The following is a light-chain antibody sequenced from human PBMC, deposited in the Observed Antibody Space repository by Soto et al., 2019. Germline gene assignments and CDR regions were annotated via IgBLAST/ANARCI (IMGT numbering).Light chain of an antibody. Sequence: DIQMTQSPSSLSASVGDRVTITSRASQNINTYLNWYQHKPGQAPKLLIPRAAILHSGVPSRFNGSGSGTDFTLTISSLQPKDFTTYYCQQSFSAPRALGPGTTVDIK. CDR3: QQSFSAPRA. V-gene: IGKV1-39*01. J-gene: IGKJ3*01. CDR2: RAA. CDR1: QNINTY.